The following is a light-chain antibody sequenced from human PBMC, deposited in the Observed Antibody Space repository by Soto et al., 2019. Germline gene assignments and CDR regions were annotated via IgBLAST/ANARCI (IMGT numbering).Light chain of an antibody. CDR3: QQRNQWPPVT. CDR2: DAS. CDR1: PSVSNS. Sequence: ESVLTQSPATLSLSPGERATLSCRASPSVSNSLAWYQHKPGQAPRLLIYDASNRATGVPTRFSGSGSGTDFTRTISSLEPEEFAVYYCQQRNQWPPVTFGGGTRVEIK. V-gene: IGKV3-11*01. J-gene: IGKJ4*01.